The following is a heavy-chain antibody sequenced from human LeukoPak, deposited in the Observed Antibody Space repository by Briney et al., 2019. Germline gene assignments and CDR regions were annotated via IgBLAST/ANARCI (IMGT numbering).Heavy chain of an antibody. CDR1: GFTVSSNY. J-gene: IGHJ4*02. CDR2: IYSGGST. CDR3: ARGYFTYYYDSSGYYFDY. D-gene: IGHD3-22*01. V-gene: IGHV3-53*01. Sequence: GGSLRLSCAASGFTVSSNYMSWVRQAPGKGLEWVSVIYSGGSTYYADSVKGRFTISRDNSKNTLYLQMNSLRAEDTAVYYCARGYFTYYYDSSGYYFDYWSQGTLVTVSS.